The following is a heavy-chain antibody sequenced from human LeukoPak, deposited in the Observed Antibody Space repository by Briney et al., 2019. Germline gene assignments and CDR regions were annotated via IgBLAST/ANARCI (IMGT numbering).Heavy chain of an antibody. Sequence: GGSLRLSCAASGFTFSDYYMSWIRQAPGKGLEWVSSISSSSSYTNYADSVKGRFTISRDNAKDSLYLQMNSLRAEDTAVYDCARHGPWDYGGNSGEWFDPWGQGTLVTVSS. CDR2: ISSSSSYT. V-gene: IGHV3-11*06. CDR1: GFTFSDYY. J-gene: IGHJ5*02. D-gene: IGHD4-23*01. CDR3: ARHGPWDYGGNSGEWFDP.